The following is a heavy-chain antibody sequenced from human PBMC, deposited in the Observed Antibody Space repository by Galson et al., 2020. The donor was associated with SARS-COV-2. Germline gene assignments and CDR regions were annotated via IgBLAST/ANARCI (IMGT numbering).Heavy chain of an antibody. J-gene: IGHJ3*02. V-gene: IGHV4-4*07. CDR3: ARARDDAFDI. CDR2: IYGSGAF. CDR1: GDSISPYA. Sequence: SQTLSLTCTVPGDSISPYAWSWIRPPAGKGQKGLQWIGRIYGSGAFSYHPSLQSRVSMSVDTSKNQFSLNLNSVPAADTAVYYCARARDDAFDIGGQGTMGIVSS.